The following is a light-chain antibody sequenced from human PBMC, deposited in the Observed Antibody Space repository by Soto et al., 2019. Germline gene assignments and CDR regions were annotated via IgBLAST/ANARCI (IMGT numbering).Light chain of an antibody. V-gene: IGLV1-44*01. CDR2: SNN. Sequence: QSVLTQPPSASGTPGQRVTISCSGSSSNIGSNTVNWYQQLPGTAPKLLIYSNNQRLSGVPDRFSGSKSGTSASLAISGLQSEDEADYYCAPWDDSLNGVVFGGGTKLTVL. CDR1: SSNIGSNT. J-gene: IGLJ2*01. CDR3: APWDDSLNGVV.